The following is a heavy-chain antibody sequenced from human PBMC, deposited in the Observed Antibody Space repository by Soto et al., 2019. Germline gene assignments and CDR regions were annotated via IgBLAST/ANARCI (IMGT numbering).Heavy chain of an antibody. J-gene: IGHJ6*02. D-gene: IGHD5-18*01. CDR3: AKDRGIQLWLWNYYGMDV. CDR1: GFTFSSYG. Sequence: LRLSCAASGFTFSSYGMHWVRQAPGKGLEWVAVISYDGSNKYYADSVKGRFTISRDNSKNTLYLQMNSLRAEDTAVYYCAKDRGIQLWLWNYYGMDVWGQGTTVTVSS. CDR2: ISYDGSNK. V-gene: IGHV3-30*18.